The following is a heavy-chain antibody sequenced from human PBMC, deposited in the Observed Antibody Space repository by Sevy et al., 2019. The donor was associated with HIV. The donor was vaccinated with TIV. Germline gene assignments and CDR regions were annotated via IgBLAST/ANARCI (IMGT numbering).Heavy chain of an antibody. J-gene: IGHJ4*02. CDR1: GFTFSSYG. Sequence: GGSLRLSCAASGFTFSSYGMHWVRQAPGKGLEWVAVISYDGSNKYYADSVKGRFTISRDNSKNTLYLQMNSLRAEDTGVYYCAKAYSIAVAWYYFDNWGQGTLVTVSS. D-gene: IGHD6-19*01. CDR3: AKAYSIAVAWYYFDN. V-gene: IGHV3-30*18. CDR2: ISYDGSNK.